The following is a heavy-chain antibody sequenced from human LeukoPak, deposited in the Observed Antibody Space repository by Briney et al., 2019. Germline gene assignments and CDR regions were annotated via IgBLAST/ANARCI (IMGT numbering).Heavy chain of an antibody. Sequence: SETLSLTCGVYGGSFSGHYWSWIRQPPGKGLEWIGEINHSGSTNYNPSLKSRVTISVDTSKNQFSLKLSSVTAADTAVYYCAALEMATISFDYWGQGTLVTVSS. J-gene: IGHJ4*02. CDR1: GGSFSGHY. CDR2: INHSGST. CDR3: AALEMATISFDY. D-gene: IGHD5-24*01. V-gene: IGHV4-34*01.